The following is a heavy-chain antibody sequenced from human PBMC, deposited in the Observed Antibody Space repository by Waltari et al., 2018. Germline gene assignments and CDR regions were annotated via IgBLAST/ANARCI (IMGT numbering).Heavy chain of an antibody. CDR1: GDSVSSNPAA. CDR3: ARGTMRTWPYAFDI. Sequence: QAQLQQSGPGLVKPSQTLSLTCAISGDSVSSNPAACNWIRQSPSRGLEWLGRTYYRSKWYNEYAVSVKSRITVNPDTSKNQFSLQLNSVIPDDTAVYYCARGTMRTWPYAFDIWGQGTTVTVSS. CDR2: TYYRSKWYN. D-gene: IGHD1-1*01. V-gene: IGHV6-1*01. J-gene: IGHJ3*02.